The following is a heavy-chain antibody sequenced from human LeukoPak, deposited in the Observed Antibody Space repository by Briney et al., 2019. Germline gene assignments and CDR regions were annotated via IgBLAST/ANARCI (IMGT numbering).Heavy chain of an antibody. J-gene: IGHJ6*02. V-gene: IGHV4-4*02. CDR2: IYHSGST. D-gene: IGHD6-13*01. CDR1: GGSISSSNW. Sequence: SETLSLTCAVSGGSISSSNWWSWVRQPPGKGLEWIGEIYHSGSTNYNPSLKSRVTISVDTSKNQFSLKLSSVTAADTAVYYCARGGYSSSWYSGGYYYGMDVWGQGTTVTVSS. CDR3: ARGGYSSSWYSGGYYYGMDV.